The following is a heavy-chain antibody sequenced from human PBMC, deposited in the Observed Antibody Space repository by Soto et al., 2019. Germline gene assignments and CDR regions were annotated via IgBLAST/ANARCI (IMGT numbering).Heavy chain of an antibody. V-gene: IGHV1-18*01. CDR3: ARARRTGYSHFDY. CDR1: AYTFADYG. Sequence: ASVKVSCKASAYTFADYGIIWVRQAPGQGLEWMGWISGFNGNTNYAQKFQDRVTMTTDTSTTTAYMELRSLRSDDTAVYFCARARRTGYSHFDYWGQGALVTVSS. D-gene: IGHD3-9*01. J-gene: IGHJ4*01. CDR2: ISGFNGNT.